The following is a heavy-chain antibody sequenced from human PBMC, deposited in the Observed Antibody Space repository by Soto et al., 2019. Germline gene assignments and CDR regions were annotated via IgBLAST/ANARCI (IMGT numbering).Heavy chain of an antibody. CDR3: AHVYGGYDHFDY. V-gene: IGHV2-5*02. D-gene: IGHD5-12*01. J-gene: IGHJ4*02. CDR1: GFSLGTSGVG. CDR2: IYWDDDK. Sequence: QITLKESGPTLVNPTQTLTLTCTFSGFSLGTSGVGVGWIRQPPGKALEGLAHIYWDDDKRYSPSLKSTLTITKHTSNNQVVVTTTNMDPADTATYNCAHVYGGYDHFDYWGQGTLVTVSS.